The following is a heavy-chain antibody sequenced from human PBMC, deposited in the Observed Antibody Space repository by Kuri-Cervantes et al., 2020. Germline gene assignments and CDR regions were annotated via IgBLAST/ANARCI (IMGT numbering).Heavy chain of an antibody. CDR1: GGSFSGYY. J-gene: IGHJ3*02. Sequence: GSLRLSCAVYGGSFSGYYWSWIRQPPGKGLEWIGEINHSGSTNYNPSLKSRVTISVDTSKNQFSLKLSSVTAADTAVYYCARDLSGYDERAVADAFDIWGQGTMVTVSS. V-gene: IGHV4-34*01. D-gene: IGHD5-12*01. CDR2: INHSGST. CDR3: ARDLSGYDERAVADAFDI.